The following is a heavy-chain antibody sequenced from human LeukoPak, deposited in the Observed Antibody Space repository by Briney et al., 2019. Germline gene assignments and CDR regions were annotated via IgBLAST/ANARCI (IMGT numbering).Heavy chain of an antibody. CDR3: ARANSGTSSRLYSYYYFMDV. CDR1: GFTFSNYA. J-gene: IGHJ6*03. Sequence: GGSLRLSCAASGFTFSNYAMTWVRQAPGKGLEWVSSISSGSSYIYYADSVKGRFTISRDNAKKSLYLQMNSLRAEDTAVYYCARANSGTSSRLYSYYYFMDVWGKGTAVTVSS. D-gene: IGHD1-1*01. CDR2: ISSGSSYI. V-gene: IGHV3-21*01.